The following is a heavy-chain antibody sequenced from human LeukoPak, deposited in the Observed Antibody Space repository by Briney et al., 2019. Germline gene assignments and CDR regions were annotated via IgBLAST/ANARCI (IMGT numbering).Heavy chain of an antibody. D-gene: IGHD6-13*01. J-gene: IGHJ4*02. CDR1: GYTFTGYY. CDR2: INPNSGGT. Sequence: ASVKVSCKASGYTFTGYYMHWVRQAPGQGLEWMGWINPNSGGTNYAQKFQGRVTMTRDTSISTAYMELSRLRSDDTAVYYCARDRGGYSSSHLDYWGQGTLVTVSS. V-gene: IGHV1-2*02. CDR3: ARDRGGYSSSHLDY.